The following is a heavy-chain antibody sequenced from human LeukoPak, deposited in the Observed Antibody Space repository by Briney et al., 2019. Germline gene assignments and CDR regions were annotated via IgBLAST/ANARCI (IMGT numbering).Heavy chain of an antibody. D-gene: IGHD1-26*01. CDR3: AKARAEYYYYYGMDV. CDR1: GFTFSGYG. J-gene: IGHJ6*02. CDR2: ISYDGSNK. Sequence: GRSLRLSCAASGFTFSGYGMHWVRQAPGKGLEWVAVISYDGSNKYYADSVKGRFTISRDNSKNTLYLQMNSLRAEDTAVYYCAKARAEYYYYYGMDVWGQGTTVTVSS. V-gene: IGHV3-30*18.